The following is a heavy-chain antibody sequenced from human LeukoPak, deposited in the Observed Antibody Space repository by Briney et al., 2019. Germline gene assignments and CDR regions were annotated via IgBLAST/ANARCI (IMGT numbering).Heavy chain of an antibody. Sequence: SETLSLTCSVSGGSIRSSSYYWGWIRQTPGKGLEWIGSIYYTGNTYYNPSLKSRVIISVDMSKNQFSLKLSSVTAADTAVYYCARRDYYDYVWGSPPSYFDYWGQGTLVTVSS. V-gene: IGHV4-39*01. D-gene: IGHD3-16*01. CDR3: ARRDYYDYVWGSPPSYFDY. CDR2: IYYTGNT. J-gene: IGHJ4*02. CDR1: GGSIRSSSYY.